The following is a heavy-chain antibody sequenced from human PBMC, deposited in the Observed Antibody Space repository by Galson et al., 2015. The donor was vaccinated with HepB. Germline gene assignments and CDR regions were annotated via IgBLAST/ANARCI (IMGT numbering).Heavy chain of an antibody. J-gene: IGHJ3*02. CDR3: TADRMAIAAFDI. CDR2: IKSKTDGGTV. D-gene: IGHD2-8*01. V-gene: IGHV3-15*01. CDR1: GFTFRSTW. Sequence: SLRLSCAASGFTFRSTWMSWVRQIPGKGLEWVGRIKSKTDGGTVDYAAPVKGRFTISRDDSKNTLYLQMHSLRTEDTAVFYCTADRMAIAAFDIWGQGTMVTVSS.